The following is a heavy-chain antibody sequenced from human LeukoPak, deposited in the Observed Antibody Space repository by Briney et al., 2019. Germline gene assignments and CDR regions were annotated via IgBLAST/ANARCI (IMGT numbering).Heavy chain of an antibody. J-gene: IGHJ6*03. CDR2: INHSGST. CDR1: GGSFSGYY. V-gene: IGHV4-34*01. CDR3: ARGRCSSTSCRFDYYYYYYMDV. D-gene: IGHD2-2*01. Sequence: PSETLSLTCXXYGGSFSGYYWSWIRQPPGKGLEWIGEINHSGSTNYNPSLKSRVTISVDTSKNQFSLKLSSVTAADTAVYYCARGRCSSTSCRFDYYYYYYMDVWGKGTTVTVSS.